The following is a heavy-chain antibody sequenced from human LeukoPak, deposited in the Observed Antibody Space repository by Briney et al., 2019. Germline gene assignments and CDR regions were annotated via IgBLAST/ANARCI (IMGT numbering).Heavy chain of an antibody. Sequence: GGSLRLSCAASGFTFSSYSMNWVRQAPGKGLEWVSSISSSSSYIYYADSVKGRFTISRDNAKNSLYLQMNNLRAEDTAIFYCARVNPLMAPGAFDIWGQGTMVAVSS. CDR2: ISSSSSYI. V-gene: IGHV3-21*01. CDR3: ARVNPLMAPGAFDI. J-gene: IGHJ3*02. D-gene: IGHD2-8*01. CDR1: GFTFSSYS.